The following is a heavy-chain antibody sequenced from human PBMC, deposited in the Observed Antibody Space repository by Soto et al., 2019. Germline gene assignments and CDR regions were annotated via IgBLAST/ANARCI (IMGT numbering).Heavy chain of an antibody. CDR3: ARRVGISGYYYYFDY. CDR2: IYYSGST. V-gene: IGHV4-39*01. D-gene: IGHD3-22*01. Sequence: SETLSLTCTVSGGSISSSSYYWGWIRQPPGKGLEWIGSIYYSGSTYYNPSLKSRVTISVDTSKNQFSLKLSSVTAADAAVYYCARRVGISGYYYYFDYWGQGTLVTVSS. J-gene: IGHJ4*02. CDR1: GGSISSSSYY.